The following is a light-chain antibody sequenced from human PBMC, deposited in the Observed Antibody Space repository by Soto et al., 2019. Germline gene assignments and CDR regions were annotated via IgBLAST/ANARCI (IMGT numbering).Light chain of an antibody. V-gene: IGLV1-44*01. CDR2: SHS. Sequence: QPVLTQPPSASGTPGQRVAFSCSGSSSNIGANTVNWYQHLPGAAPKLLIYSHSQRPSGVPDRFSGSKSGTSASLAISGLQSDDEADYYCAAWDDSLNGYVFGTGTKLTVL. CDR3: AAWDDSLNGYV. J-gene: IGLJ1*01. CDR1: SSNIGANT.